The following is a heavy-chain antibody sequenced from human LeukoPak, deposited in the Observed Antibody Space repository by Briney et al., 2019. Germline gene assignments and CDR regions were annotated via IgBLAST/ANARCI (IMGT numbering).Heavy chain of an antibody. V-gene: IGHV4-34*01. CDR3: ARQYDSYFYYYLDL. CDR1: GGSFSGYY. Sequence: PSETLSLTCAVYGGSFSGYYWSWIRQPPGKGLEWIGSLYHPGSTYYNPSLKSRVTMSVDTSRNQFSLRLSFVTAADTAVYYCARQYDSYFYYYLDLWGTGTTVTVSS. D-gene: IGHD2-2*01. J-gene: IGHJ6*03. CDR2: LYHPGST.